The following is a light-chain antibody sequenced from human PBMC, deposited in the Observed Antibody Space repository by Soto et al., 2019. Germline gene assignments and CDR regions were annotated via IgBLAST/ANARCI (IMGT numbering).Light chain of an antibody. V-gene: IGKV3-11*01. CDR3: QHHSNWHPP. Sequence: IVSTQSPTILSWSPGKTATLTCKATQNISSYLIWYQQKPGQDNRLLIYDVSNRATGVPARFSGSGSGTDFTLTIRSIEPEDFAVYYCQHHSNWHPPFGIRQRLEIK. J-gene: IGKJ5*01. CDR1: QNISSY. CDR2: DVS.